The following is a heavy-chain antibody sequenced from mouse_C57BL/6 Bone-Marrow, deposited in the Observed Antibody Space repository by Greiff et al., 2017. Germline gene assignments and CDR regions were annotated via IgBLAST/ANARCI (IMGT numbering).Heavy chain of an antibody. CDR1: GFTFSDYY. J-gene: IGHJ3*01. CDR3: ARAETAQATCGWFAY. V-gene: IGHV5-16*01. Sequence: EVNVVESEGGLVQPGSSMKLSCTASGFTFSDYYMAWVRQVPEKGLEWVANINYDGSSTYYLDSLKSRFIISRDNAKNILYLHMSSLKSEDTATYYCARAETAQATCGWFAYWGQGTLVTVSA. CDR2: INYDGSST. D-gene: IGHD3-2*02.